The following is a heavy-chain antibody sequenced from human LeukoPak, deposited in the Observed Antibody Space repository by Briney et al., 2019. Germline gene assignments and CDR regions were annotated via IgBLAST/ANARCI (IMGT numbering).Heavy chain of an antibody. D-gene: IGHD5-12*01. Sequence: PGGSLRLSCAASGFTVSSNYMSWVRQAPGKGLEWVSVIYSGGSTYYADSVKGRFTISRDNSKNTLYLQMNSLRAEDTAVYYCAKDFGGYVMNWFDPWGQGTLVTVSS. CDR1: GFTVSSNY. CDR3: AKDFGGYVMNWFDP. CDR2: IYSGGST. J-gene: IGHJ5*02. V-gene: IGHV3-53*01.